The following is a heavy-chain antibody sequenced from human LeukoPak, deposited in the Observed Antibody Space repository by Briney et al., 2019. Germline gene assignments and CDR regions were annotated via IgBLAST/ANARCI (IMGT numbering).Heavy chain of an antibody. J-gene: IGHJ4*02. V-gene: IGHV3-30-3*01. Sequence: GGSLRLSCAASGFTFSSYAMHWVRQAPGKGLEWVAVISYDGSNKYYADSVKGRFTISRDNSKNTLYLQMNSLRAEDTAVYYCARDRQQLPGWWGQGTLVTVSS. D-gene: IGHD6-13*01. CDR3: ARDRQQLPGW. CDR1: GFTFSSYA. CDR2: ISYDGSNK.